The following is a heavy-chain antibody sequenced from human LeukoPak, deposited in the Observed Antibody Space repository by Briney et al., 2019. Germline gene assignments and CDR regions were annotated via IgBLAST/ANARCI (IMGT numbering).Heavy chain of an antibody. D-gene: IGHD2-15*01. J-gene: IGHJ4*02. CDR1: GGSISSSSYY. CDR2: IYYSGST. CDR3: ARRPRSGGSCHFDY. Sequence: PSETLSLTCTVSGGSISSSSYYWGWIRPPPGKGLEWIGSIYYSGSTYYNPSLKSRVTISVDTSKNQFSLKLSSVTAADTAVYYCARRPRSGGSCHFDYWGQGTLVTVSS. V-gene: IGHV4-39*01.